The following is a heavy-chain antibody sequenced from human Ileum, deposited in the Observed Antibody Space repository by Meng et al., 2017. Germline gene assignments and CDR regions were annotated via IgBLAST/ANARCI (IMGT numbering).Heavy chain of an antibody. V-gene: IGHV4-4*02. CDR3: AANSGKKMHS. CDR2: IYHSGLV. D-gene: IGHD4-23*01. J-gene: IGHJ4*02. CDR1: GDAISSTNR. Sequence: QLGLQETGPGLLKPSGTLSLTCAVSGDAISSTNRWNWVRQAPVEGLEWIGEIYHSGLVNYNWSLKSRVTLAIDESKNQFSLKLISVTAADTGVYYCAANSGKKMHSWGQGTLVTVSS.